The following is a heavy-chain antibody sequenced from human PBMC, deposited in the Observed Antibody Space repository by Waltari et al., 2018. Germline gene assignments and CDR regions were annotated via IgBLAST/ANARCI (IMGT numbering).Heavy chain of an antibody. CDR2: IYSGGST. J-gene: IGHJ3*02. CDR1: GFTFSSYA. Sequence: EVQLLESGGGLVQPGGSLRLSCAASGFTFSSYAMSWVRQAPGKGLEWVSVIYSGGSTYYADSVKGRFTISRDNSKNTLYLQMNSLRAEDTAVYYCAKDGGYHDAFDIWGQGTMVTVSS. V-gene: IGHV3-23*03. CDR3: AKDGGYHDAFDI. D-gene: IGHD2-15*01.